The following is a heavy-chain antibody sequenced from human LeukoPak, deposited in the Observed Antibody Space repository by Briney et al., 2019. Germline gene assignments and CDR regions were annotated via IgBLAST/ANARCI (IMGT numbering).Heavy chain of an antibody. Sequence: PSETLSLTCTVSGGSISGSYWSWIRQPPGKGLEWIAFMYYSGRTKHNPSLQSRVTISLDTSMNNLALHLRSVTAADTAVYYCARLLDYDNSGDPYTFDLWGQGTMVTVPS. CDR1: GGSISGSY. V-gene: IGHV4-59*01. J-gene: IGHJ3*01. CDR2: MYYSGRT. D-gene: IGHD3-22*01. CDR3: ARLLDYDNSGDPYTFDL.